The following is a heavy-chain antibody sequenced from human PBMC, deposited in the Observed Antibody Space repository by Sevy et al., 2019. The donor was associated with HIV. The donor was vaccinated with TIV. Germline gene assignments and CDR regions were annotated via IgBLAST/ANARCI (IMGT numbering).Heavy chain of an antibody. D-gene: IGHD6-6*01. J-gene: IGHJ6*02. CDR2: ISAYNGNT. V-gene: IGHV1-18*01. Sequence: ASVKVSCKASGYTFTSYGISWVRQAPGQGLEWMGWISAYNGNTNYAQKLQGRVTMTTDTSTRTAYMAMRSLRSDDTAVYYCARDPEALIAVRPRGDYYYYGMDVWGQGTMVTVSS. CDR3: ARDPEALIAVRPRGDYYYYGMDV. CDR1: GYTFTSYG.